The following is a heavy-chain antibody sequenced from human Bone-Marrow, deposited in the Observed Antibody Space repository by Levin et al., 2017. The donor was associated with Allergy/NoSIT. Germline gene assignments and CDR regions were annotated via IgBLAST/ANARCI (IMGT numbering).Heavy chain of an antibody. V-gene: IGHV3-15*01. CDR1: GFTFSNAW. J-gene: IGHJ4*02. D-gene: IGHD5-12*01. Sequence: GGSLRLSCAASGFTFSNAWMSWVRQAPGKGLEWVGRILRKTDGGTTDYAAPVKGRFTISRDDSKNTLYLQMNSLKSEDTAVYYCVATLGAWGQGTLVTVSS. CDR2: ILRKTDGGTT. CDR3: VATLGA.